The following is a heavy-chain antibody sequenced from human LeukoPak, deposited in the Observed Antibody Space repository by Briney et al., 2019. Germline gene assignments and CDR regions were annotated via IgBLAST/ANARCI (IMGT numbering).Heavy chain of an antibody. J-gene: IGHJ4*02. CDR3: ARARTVTTSFDS. CDR2: IYHSGST. V-gene: IGHV4-38-2*02. Sequence: SSETLSLTCTVSGYSISSGYYWGWIRQPPGKGLEWIGSIYHSGSTYYNPSLKSRVTISVDTSKNQFSLKLSSVTAADTAVYYCARARTVTTSFDSWGQGTLVTVSS. D-gene: IGHD4-17*01. CDR1: GYSISSGYY.